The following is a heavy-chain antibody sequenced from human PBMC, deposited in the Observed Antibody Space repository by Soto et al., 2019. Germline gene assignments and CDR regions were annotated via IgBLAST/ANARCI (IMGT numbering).Heavy chain of an antibody. V-gene: IGHV4-39*01. J-gene: IGHJ4*02. CDR1: SGSISSTSYY. CDR3: SSQSRNTTIVVVIRPAFDF. CDR2: IYYDGTT. D-gene: IGHD3-22*01. Sequence: SETLSLTCTVSSGSISSTSYYWAWIRQPPGKGLEWIGAIYYDGTTYYTESLKSRVLISVDTSKNQFSLKVNSVTAADTAVYLYSSQSRNTTIVVVIRPAFDFWGQGTAVTVSS.